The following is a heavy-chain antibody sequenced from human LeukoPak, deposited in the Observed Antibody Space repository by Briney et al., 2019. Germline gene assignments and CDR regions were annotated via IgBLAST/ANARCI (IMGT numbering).Heavy chain of an antibody. D-gene: IGHD2-2*02. CDR3: AGVARYCSSTSCYTVSNWFDP. Sequence: PSQTLSLTCAVSGGSISSGGYSWSWIRQPPGKGLEWIGYIYHSGSTYYNPSLKSRVTISVDRSKNQFSLKLSSVTAADTAVYYCAGVARYCSSTSCYTVSNWFDPWGQGTLVTVSS. CDR1: GGSISSGGYS. J-gene: IGHJ5*02. CDR2: IYHSGST. V-gene: IGHV4-30-2*01.